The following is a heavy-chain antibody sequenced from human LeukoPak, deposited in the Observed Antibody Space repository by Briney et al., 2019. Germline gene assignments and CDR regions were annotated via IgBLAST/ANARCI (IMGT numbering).Heavy chain of an antibody. V-gene: IGHV3-48*01. CDR3: ARGRMDDY. D-gene: IGHD2-8*01. Sequence: HPGGSLRLSCAASGFAFSSYAMNWVRQAPGKGLEWVSFISSTSETIYYADSMKGRFTISRDNAENSLYLQMNSLRAEDTAVYYCARGRMDDYWGQGTLVTVSS. CDR2: ISSTSETI. CDR1: GFAFSSYA. J-gene: IGHJ4*02.